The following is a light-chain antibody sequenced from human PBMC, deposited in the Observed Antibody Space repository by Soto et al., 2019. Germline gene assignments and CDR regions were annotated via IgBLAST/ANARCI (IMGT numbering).Light chain of an antibody. Sequence: EIVMTQSPDTLSVSPGQRATLYCTASQSVNRDLLWYQQRPGQAPRLIMYDASTRATGIPPRFSGRGSGTEFTLTISSLQSEDFAVYYCQQSTNWPRTFGQGTKVDIK. CDR1: QSVNRD. CDR2: DAS. CDR3: QQSTNWPRT. V-gene: IGKV3-15*01. J-gene: IGKJ1*01.